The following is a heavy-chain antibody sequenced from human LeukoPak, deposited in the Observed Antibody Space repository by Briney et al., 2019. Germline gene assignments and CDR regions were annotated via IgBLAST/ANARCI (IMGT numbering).Heavy chain of an antibody. CDR3: ARDPRAPYSRFYYYGMDV. CDR2: ISSSGSTI. V-gene: IGHV3-11*01. Sequence: KPGGSLRLSCAASGFTFSDCYMSWIRQAPGKGLEWVSYISSSGSTIYYADSVKGRFTISRDNAKNSLYLQMNSLRAEDTAVYYCARDPRAPYSRFYYYGMDVWGQGTTVTVSS. J-gene: IGHJ6*02. CDR1: GFTFSDCY. D-gene: IGHD3-22*01.